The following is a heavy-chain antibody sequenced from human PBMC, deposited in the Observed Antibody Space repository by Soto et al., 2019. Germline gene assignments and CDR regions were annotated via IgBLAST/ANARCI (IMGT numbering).Heavy chain of an antibody. CDR2: ISSSSSYI. CDR1: GFTFSSYS. D-gene: IGHD2-21*01. CDR3: ARDYFGGDCYFLRWFDP. J-gene: IGHJ5*02. Sequence: EVQLVESGGGLVKPGGSLRLSCAASGFTFSSYSMNWVRQAPGKGLEWVSSISSSSSYIYYADSVKGRFTISRDNAKNSLYLQMISLRAEDTAVYYCARDYFGGDCYFLRWFDPWGQGTLVTVSS. V-gene: IGHV3-21*01.